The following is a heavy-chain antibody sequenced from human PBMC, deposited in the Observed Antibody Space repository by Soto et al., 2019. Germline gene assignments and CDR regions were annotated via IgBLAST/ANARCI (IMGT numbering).Heavy chain of an antibody. CDR3: APMGV. CDR2: ISGSDNST. Sequence: GGSLRLSCAASGFTFSSYSMSWVRQAPGKGLEWASAISGSDNSTYYADSVKGRFTICRDDSKKSLYLQLGRLRAADTAVYYCAPMGVWGQGTTVTVSS. CDR1: GFTFSSYS. V-gene: IGHV3-23*01. J-gene: IGHJ6*02.